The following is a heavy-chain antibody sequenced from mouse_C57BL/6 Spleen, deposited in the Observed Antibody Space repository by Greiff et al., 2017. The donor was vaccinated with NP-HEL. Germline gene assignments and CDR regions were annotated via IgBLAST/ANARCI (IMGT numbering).Heavy chain of an antibody. CDR2: IYPSDSET. V-gene: IGHV1-61*01. J-gene: IGHJ2*01. CDR1: GYTFTSYW. Sequence: VQLQQPGAELVRPGSSVKLSCKASGYTFTSYWMDWVKQRPGQGLEWIGNIYPSDSETHYNQKFKDKATLTVDKSSSTAYMQLSSLTSEDSAVYYCAREMGSSYEDYFDYWGQGTTLTVSS. CDR3: AREMGSSYEDYFDY. D-gene: IGHD1-1*01.